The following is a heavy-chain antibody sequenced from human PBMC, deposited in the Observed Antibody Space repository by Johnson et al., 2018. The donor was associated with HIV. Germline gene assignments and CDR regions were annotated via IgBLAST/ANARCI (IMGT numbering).Heavy chain of an antibody. CDR1: GFKFSSHW. D-gene: IGHD3-16*01. Sequence: VQLVESGGALVQPGGSLRLSCAASGFKFSSHWMHWVRQAPGKGLVWVSRINSGGSIITYADSVKGRLTISRDNAKNTLYLQMNSLRAEDTAVYYCARDGGVSDAFDIWGQGTMVTVSS. CDR2: INSGGSII. CDR3: ARDGGVSDAFDI. V-gene: IGHV3-74*03. J-gene: IGHJ3*02.